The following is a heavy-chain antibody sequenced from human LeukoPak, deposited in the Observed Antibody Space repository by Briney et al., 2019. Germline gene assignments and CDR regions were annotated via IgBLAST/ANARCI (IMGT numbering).Heavy chain of an antibody. J-gene: IGHJ4*02. D-gene: IGHD2/OR15-2a*01. CDR3: ARGRAGAARSTNFDY. CDR1: GFTFSSDG. V-gene: IGHV3-33*01. Sequence: GGSLRLSCAASGFTFSSDGMHWGRQGPGTGLEWVAVIWYDGSNKYYADSVKGRFTISTDNSKNTLYLQMNSLRAEDTAVYYCARGRAGAARSTNFDYWGQGTLVTVSS. CDR2: IWYDGSNK.